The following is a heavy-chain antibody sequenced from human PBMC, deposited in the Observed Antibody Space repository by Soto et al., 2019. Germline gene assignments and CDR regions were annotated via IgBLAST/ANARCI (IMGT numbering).Heavy chain of an antibody. V-gene: IGHV3-7*04. CDR3: ARDLSSSWYNVA. Sequence: GGSLRLSCAASGFTFSNAWMNWVRQAPGKGLEWVANIKQDGSEKYYVDSVKGRFTISRDNAKNSLYLQMNSLRAEDTAVYYCARDLSSSWYNVAWGQGTLVTVS. CDR1: GFTFSNAW. CDR2: IKQDGSEK. D-gene: IGHD6-13*01. J-gene: IGHJ5*02.